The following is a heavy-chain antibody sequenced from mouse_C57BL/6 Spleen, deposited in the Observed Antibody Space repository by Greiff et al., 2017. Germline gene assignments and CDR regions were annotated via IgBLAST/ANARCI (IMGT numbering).Heavy chain of an antibody. CDR2: ISSGSCTI. CDR1: GFTFSDYG. D-gene: IGHD1-1*01. CDR3: ARPNYYGSSYRSMDY. Sequence: EVLRVESGGGLVKPGGSLKLSCAASGFTFSDYGMHWVRQAPEKGLEWVAYISSGSCTIYYADTVKGRFTISRDNAKNTLFLQMTSLRSEDTAMYYCARPNYYGSSYRSMDYWGQGTSVTVSS. J-gene: IGHJ4*01. V-gene: IGHV5-17*01.